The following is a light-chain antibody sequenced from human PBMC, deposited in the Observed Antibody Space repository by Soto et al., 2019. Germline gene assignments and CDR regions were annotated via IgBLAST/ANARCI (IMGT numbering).Light chain of an antibody. CDR2: KAS. V-gene: IGKV1-5*03. CDR1: QSISSW. CDR3: QQYNTYSTT. Sequence: DIQMTQSPATLSASVGDRVTITCRASQSISSWLAWYQQKPGKAPKLLIYKASSLESGVPSRFSGSGSGTEFTLTISSLQPDDFATYYCQQYNTYSTTFGQGNKV. J-gene: IGKJ1*01.